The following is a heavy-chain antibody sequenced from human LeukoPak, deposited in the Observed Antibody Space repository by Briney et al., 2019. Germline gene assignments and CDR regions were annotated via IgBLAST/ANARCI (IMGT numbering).Heavy chain of an antibody. CDR3: HTYYYDSSGSRYFDY. D-gene: IGHD3-22*01. CDR1: GFTFSDYY. J-gene: IGHJ4*02. V-gene: IGHV3-74*01. Sequence: GGSLRLSCAASGFTFSDYYMSWVRQAPGKGLVWVSRINSDGSNTTYADSVKGRFTISRDNAKNTLYVEMNSLRAEDTAVYYCHTYYYDSSGSRYFDYWGQGTLVTVSS. CDR2: INSDGSNT.